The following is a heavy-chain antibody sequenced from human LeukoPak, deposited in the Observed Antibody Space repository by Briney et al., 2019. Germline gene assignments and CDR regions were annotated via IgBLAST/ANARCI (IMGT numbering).Heavy chain of an antibody. CDR3: ARAKRGYSPYYYYYMDV. Sequence: SETLSLTCAVYGGSFSGYYWSWIRQPPGKGLEWIGEINHSGSTNYNPSLKSRVTISVDTSKNQFSLKLSSVTAADTAVYYCARAKRGYSPYYYYYMDVWGQETLVTVSS. J-gene: IGHJ6*03. D-gene: IGHD5-12*01. CDR1: GGSFSGYY. V-gene: IGHV4-34*01. CDR2: INHSGST.